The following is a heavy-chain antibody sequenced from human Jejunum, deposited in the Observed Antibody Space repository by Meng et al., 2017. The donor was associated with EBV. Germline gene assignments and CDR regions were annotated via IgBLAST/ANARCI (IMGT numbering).Heavy chain of an antibody. CDR2: IIPIFGRT. D-gene: IGHD3-22*01. V-gene: IGHV1-69*06. J-gene: IGHJ4*02. Sequence: QVELVVSGAELKKPGSSVKGACKASGGNFSSYVINWVRQAPGQGLEWMGGIIPIFGRTNYALEFQDRVTITADKFTSTVYMEMSSLKSEDTAVYYCARDQGRDYDSSTYYTHWGRGTPVTVSS. CDR3: ARDQGRDYDSSTYYTH. CDR1: GGNFSSYV.